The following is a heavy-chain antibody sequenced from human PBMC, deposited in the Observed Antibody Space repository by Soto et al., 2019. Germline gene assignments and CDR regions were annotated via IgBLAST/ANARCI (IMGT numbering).Heavy chain of an antibody. CDR2: INPSGGST. CDR3: ARDYHWGDSSFDY. V-gene: IGHV1-46*01. D-gene: IGHD2-21*02. J-gene: IGHJ4*02. CDR1: GYTFTSYY. Sequence: GASVKFSCKASGYTFTSYYMHWVRQAPGQGLEWMGIINPSGGSTSYAQKFQGRVTMTRDTSTSTVCMELSSLRSEDTAVYYCARDYHWGDSSFDYWGQGTLVTVSS.